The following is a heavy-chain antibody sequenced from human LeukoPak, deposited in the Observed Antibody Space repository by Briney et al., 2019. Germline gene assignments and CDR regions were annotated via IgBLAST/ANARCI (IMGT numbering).Heavy chain of an antibody. J-gene: IGHJ4*02. CDR2: IWYDGSNK. D-gene: IGHD6-13*01. Sequence: GRSLRLSCAASGFTFSSYGMHWVRQAPGKGLEWVAVIWYDGSNKYYADSVKGRFTISRDNSKNTLYLQMNSLRAEDTAVYYCARVPGYTSSWYFFDYWGQGTLVTVSS. V-gene: IGHV3-33*01. CDR1: GFTFSSYG. CDR3: ARVPGYTSSWYFFDY.